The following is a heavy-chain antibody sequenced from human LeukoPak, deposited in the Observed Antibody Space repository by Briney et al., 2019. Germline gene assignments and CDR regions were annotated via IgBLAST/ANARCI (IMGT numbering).Heavy chain of an antibody. CDR3: AKRGVVIRVFLVGFHKEAYYFDS. V-gene: IGHV3-23*01. D-gene: IGHD1-26*01. CDR1: GFTLSNYG. CDR2: LSGSGGGT. J-gene: IGHJ4*02. Sequence: PGGSLRLSCAVSGFTLSNYGMRWVRQAPGKGLEWVAGLSGSGGGTNYADSVQGRFTISRDNPKNTLYLQMNSLRAEDTAVYFCAKRGVVIRVFLVGFHKEAYYFDSWGQGALVTVSS.